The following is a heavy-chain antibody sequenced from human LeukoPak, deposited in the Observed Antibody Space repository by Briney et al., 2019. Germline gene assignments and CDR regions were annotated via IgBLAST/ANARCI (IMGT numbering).Heavy chain of an antibody. J-gene: IGHJ4*02. V-gene: IGHV3-33*01. CDR2: IWYDGSNK. Sequence: GGSLRLSCAASGFTFSSYGMHWVRQAPGKGLEWVAVIWYDGSNKYYADSVKGRFTISRDNSKNTLYLQMNSLKTEDTAVYYCTTLTSLYYSSSTSRGRFDYWGQGTLVTVSS. D-gene: IGHD6-13*01. CDR3: TTLTSLYYSSSTSRGRFDY. CDR1: GFTFSSYG.